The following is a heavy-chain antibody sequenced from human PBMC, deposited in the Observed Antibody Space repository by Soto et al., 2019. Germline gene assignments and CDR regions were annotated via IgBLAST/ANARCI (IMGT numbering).Heavy chain of an antibody. CDR2: INHSGST. CDR1: GGSFSGYY. CDR3: ARAHSGRYREVEY. J-gene: IGHJ4*02. D-gene: IGHD1-26*01. Sequence: PSDTLSLTCAVYGGSFSGYYWSWIRQPPGKGLEWIGEINHSGSTNYNPSFKSRVTISVDTSKNQFSLMLSSLTSADTAVYYGARAHSGRYREVEYWGQGTLVTVSS. V-gene: IGHV4-34*01.